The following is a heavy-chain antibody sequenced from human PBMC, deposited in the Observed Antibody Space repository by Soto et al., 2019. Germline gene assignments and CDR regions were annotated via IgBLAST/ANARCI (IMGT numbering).Heavy chain of an antibody. Sequence: EVQLLESVGGLVQPGGSLILSCAASGFTFSSYAMSWVRQAPGKGLEWVSAISGSGISTYYADSVKGRFTISRDNSKNTLYLQMNSLRAEDTAVYYCAKEETYSSGWGSFDYWGQGTLVTVSS. V-gene: IGHV3-23*01. CDR1: GFTFSSYA. D-gene: IGHD6-19*01. J-gene: IGHJ4*02. CDR3: AKEETYSSGWGSFDY. CDR2: ISGSGIST.